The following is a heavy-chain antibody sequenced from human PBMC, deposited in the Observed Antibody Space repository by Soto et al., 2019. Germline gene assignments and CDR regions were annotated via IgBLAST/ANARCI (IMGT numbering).Heavy chain of an antibody. J-gene: IGHJ4*02. CDR1: GFTFSSYS. CDR3: ARGSSYF. V-gene: IGHV3-48*02. D-gene: IGHD3-3*01. CDR2: ISSSGSTM. Sequence: EVQLVESGGGLVQPGGSLRLSCTVSGFTFSSYSMNWVRQGPGKGLEWVSYISSSGSTMYYADSVKGRFTISRDNATNSLYLEMNSLRDEDTAVYYCARGSSYFWGQGTLVTVSS.